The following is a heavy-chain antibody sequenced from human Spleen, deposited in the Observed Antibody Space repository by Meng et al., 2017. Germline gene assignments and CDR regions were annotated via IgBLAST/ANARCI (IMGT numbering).Heavy chain of an antibody. CDR1: VGSFSGYY. D-gene: IGHD3-16*01. Sequence: GGRLCTPLRALSLPVYGYVGSFSGYYWSWIRQPPGKGLEWIGEINHSGSTNYNPSLKSRVTISVDKSKNQFSLKLSSVTAADTAVYYCSNYIWGSEPTGVLSWGQGTLVTVSS. CDR3: SNYIWGSEPTGVLS. J-gene: IGHJ5*02. CDR2: INHSGST. V-gene: IGHV4-34*01.